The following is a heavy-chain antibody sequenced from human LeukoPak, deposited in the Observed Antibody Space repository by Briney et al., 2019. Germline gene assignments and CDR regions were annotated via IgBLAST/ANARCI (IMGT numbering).Heavy chain of an antibody. CDR2: IHHSGST. V-gene: IGHV4-38-2*02. CDR1: GGSISSYY. D-gene: IGHD3-10*01. CDR3: AREESYYGSVYFDY. Sequence: SETLSLTCTVSGGSISSYYWSWIRQPPGEGLEWIGSIHHSGSTYYNPSLKSRVTISVDTSKNQFSLKLSSVTAADTAVYYCAREESYYGSVYFDYWGQGTLVTVSS. J-gene: IGHJ4*02.